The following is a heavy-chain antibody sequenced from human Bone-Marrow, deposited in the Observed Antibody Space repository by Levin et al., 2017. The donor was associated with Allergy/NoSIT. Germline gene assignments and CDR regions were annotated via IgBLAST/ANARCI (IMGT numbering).Heavy chain of an antibody. CDR1: GFTFSSVS. D-gene: IGHD6-19*01. CDR2: FTSKRDGGTP. J-gene: IGHJ4*02. CDR3: TTGISRWLEDYYDY. V-gene: IGHV3-15*01. Sequence: PGGSLRLSCAASGFTFSSVSMTWVRQAPGKGLEWLGRFTSKRDGGTPEYAPVVEGRFIISRDDSKNMLFLQLNSVKPEDTAVYYCTTGISRWLEDYYDYWGQGTLVTVSS.